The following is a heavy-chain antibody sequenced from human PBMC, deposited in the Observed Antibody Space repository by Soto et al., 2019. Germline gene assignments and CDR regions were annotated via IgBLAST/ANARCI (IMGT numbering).Heavy chain of an antibody. V-gene: IGHV3-74*01. J-gene: IGHJ6*02. CDR2: ISSYGSDT. CDR1: GFTFSRYW. D-gene: IGHD3-16*01. Sequence: VQLVESGGGLVLPGGSLRLSCAASGFTFSRYWMHWVCQAPGKGLVWVSRISSYGSDTHYADSVKGRFTISRDNAKNTLYLQMTSLRADDMAVYYCAGNYAYAEGYYWYGIDVWGQGTTVTVSS. CDR3: AGNYAYAEGYYWYGIDV.